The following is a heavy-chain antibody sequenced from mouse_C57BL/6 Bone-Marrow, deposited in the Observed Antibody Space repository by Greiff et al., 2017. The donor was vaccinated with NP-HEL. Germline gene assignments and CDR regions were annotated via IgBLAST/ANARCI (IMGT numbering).Heavy chain of an antibody. D-gene: IGHD1-1*01. J-gene: IGHJ4*01. CDR2: IYPGSGST. V-gene: IGHV1-55*01. CDR3: ARDGSRYYYAMDY. Sequence: VKLQQPGAELVKPGASVKMSCKASGYTFTSYWITWVKQRPGQGLEWIGDIYPGSGSTNYNEKFKSKATLTVDTSSSTAYMQLSSLTSEDSAVYYCARDGSRYYYAMDYWGQGTSVTVSS. CDR1: GYTFTSYW.